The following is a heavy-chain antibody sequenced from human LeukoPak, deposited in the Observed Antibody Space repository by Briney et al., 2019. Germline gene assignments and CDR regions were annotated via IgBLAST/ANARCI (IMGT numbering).Heavy chain of an antibody. CDR3: ASSGRYYYFDQ. Sequence: ASVKDSCRASGYTFIHYYIHWGRQAPGQGGESMGWINPNSCGTNYAQTFQRRVTMSRDTAISTAYMELSRLTGDDTAVYYCASSGRYYYFDQWGQGTLVTVSS. D-gene: IGHD3-10*01. J-gene: IGHJ4*02. CDR1: GYTFIHYY. V-gene: IGHV1-2*02. CDR2: INPNSCGT.